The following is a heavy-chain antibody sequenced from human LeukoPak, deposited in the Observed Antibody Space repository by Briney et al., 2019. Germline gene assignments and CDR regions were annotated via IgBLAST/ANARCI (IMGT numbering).Heavy chain of an antibody. CDR3: ARESHVERDDL. J-gene: IGHJ4*02. CDR2: ISASNGDT. Sequence: GASVKVSCKASGYTFTNYGITWVRQAPGQGLEWMGWISASNGDTHCSEKFQYRITVTTDTSTSTAYMELRRLVSDDTAGYYCARESHVERDDLWGQGTLITVSS. V-gene: IGHV1-18*01. CDR1: GYTFTNYG. D-gene: IGHD3/OR15-3a*01.